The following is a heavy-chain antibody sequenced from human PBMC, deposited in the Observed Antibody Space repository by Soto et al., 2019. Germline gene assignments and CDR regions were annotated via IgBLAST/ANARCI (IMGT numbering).Heavy chain of an antibody. Sequence: EVQLVQSGAEVRKPGDSLKISCKTSGYGFTGFWIGWVRQMPGKGLEWMGIIYHRDSEVKYGPSFQGHVTISVDTSIDTAYLRGTRLNISDTAMYYCARQLEVPFHGRVTFYYGLDVWGQGTTVTVSS. V-gene: IGHV5-51*03. J-gene: IGHJ6*02. CDR1: GYGFTGFW. CDR2: IYHRDSEV. CDR3: ARQLEVPFHGRVTFYYGLDV. D-gene: IGHD6-6*01.